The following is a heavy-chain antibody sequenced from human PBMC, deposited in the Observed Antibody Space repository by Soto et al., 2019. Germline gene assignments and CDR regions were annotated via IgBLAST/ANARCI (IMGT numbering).Heavy chain of an antibody. D-gene: IGHD2-8*02. CDR2: ISRDGGTK. CDR1: GFTVSTYG. CDR3: TGEVASGY. Sequence: QVQLVESGGGVVQPGRSLRLSCAGSGFTVSTYGMHWVRQAPGKGLEWVAVISRDGGTKYYADSVKGRFTISRDNSRNKLFLEMNSLRSDDMAVYYCTGEVASGYWGQGTLVTVSS. J-gene: IGHJ4*02. V-gene: IGHV3-30*03.